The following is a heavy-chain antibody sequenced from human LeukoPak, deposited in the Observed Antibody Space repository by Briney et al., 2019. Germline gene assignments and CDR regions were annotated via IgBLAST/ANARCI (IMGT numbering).Heavy chain of an antibody. CDR1: GFTFSSYG. CDR2: IWYDGSNK. CDR3: ASGEAPAGTPPRDY. V-gene: IGHV3-33*01. Sequence: KSGGSLRLSCAASGFTFSSYGMHWVRQAPGKGLEWVAVIWYDGSNKYYADSVKGRFTISRDNSKNTLYLQMNSLRAEDTAVYYCASGEAPAGTPPRDYWRQGTLVTVSA. J-gene: IGHJ4*02. D-gene: IGHD6-13*01.